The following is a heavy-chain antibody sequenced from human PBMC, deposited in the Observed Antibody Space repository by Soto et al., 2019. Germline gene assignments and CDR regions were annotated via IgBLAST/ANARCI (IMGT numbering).Heavy chain of an antibody. J-gene: IGHJ5*02. D-gene: IGHD3-3*01. CDR3: ARTSAVLRFLEWLNWFDP. Sequence: SETLSLTCTVSGGSISSSSYYWGWIRQPPGKGLEWIGSIYYSGSTYYNPSLKSRVTISVDTSKNLFSLKLSSVTAADTAVYYCARTSAVLRFLEWLNWFDPWGQGTLVTVSS. CDR2: IYYSGST. V-gene: IGHV4-39*01. CDR1: GGSISSSSYY.